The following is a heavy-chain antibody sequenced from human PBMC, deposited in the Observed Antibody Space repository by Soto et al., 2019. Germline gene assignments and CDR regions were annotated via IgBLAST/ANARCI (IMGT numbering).Heavy chain of an antibody. CDR2: INHSGST. CDR1: GGSFSGYY. Sequence: QVQLQQWGAGLLKPSETLSLTCAVYGGSFSGYYWSWIRQPPGKGLEWIGEINHSGSTNYNPSLKSRVTISVDTSKNQFSLKLSSVTAADTAVYYCARGFKPNYYYYGMDVWGRGTTVTVSS. CDR3: ARGFKPNYYYYGMDV. V-gene: IGHV4-34*01. J-gene: IGHJ6*02.